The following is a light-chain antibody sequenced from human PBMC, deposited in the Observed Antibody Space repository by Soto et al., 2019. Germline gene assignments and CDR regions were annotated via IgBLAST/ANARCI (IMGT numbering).Light chain of an antibody. Sequence: ETVMTQSPATLSGSPGDGATLSCRASQSVDTYLAWYQQKPGQAPRLLIYGASTRATGIPARFSGSGSGTEFTLTISSLRSEDFAIYYCQQYKTWWTFGQGIKVEIK. CDR2: GAS. J-gene: IGKJ1*01. CDR3: QQYKTWWT. CDR1: QSVDTY. V-gene: IGKV3-15*01.